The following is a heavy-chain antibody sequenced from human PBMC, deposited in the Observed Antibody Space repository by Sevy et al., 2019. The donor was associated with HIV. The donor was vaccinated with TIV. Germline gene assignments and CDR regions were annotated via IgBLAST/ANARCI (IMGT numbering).Heavy chain of an antibody. CDR3: ARGQWLVHHY. Sequence: SETLSLTCTVSGGSISSSSYYWGWIRQPPGKGLEWIGGIYYSGSTYYNPSLKSRVTISVDTSKNQFSLKLSSVTAADTAVYYCARGQWLVHHYWGQGTLVTVSS. V-gene: IGHV4-39*01. D-gene: IGHD6-19*01. CDR1: GGSISSSSYY. CDR2: IYYSGST. J-gene: IGHJ4*02.